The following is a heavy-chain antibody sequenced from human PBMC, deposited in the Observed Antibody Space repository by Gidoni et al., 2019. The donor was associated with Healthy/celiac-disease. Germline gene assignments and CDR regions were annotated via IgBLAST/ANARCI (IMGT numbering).Heavy chain of an antibody. CDR1: GGTFSRYA. V-gene: IGHV1-69*01. CDR2: IIPICGTS. D-gene: IGHD6-19*01. Sequence: QVQLVQSGAEVKTPGYSVKVSCKASGGTFSRYAISWVRQAPGEGLEWMGGIIPICGTSNYAQKCQGRVTITADESTSTAYMELSSLRSEDTAVYYCARSPQVFVAGTVWGQGTLVTVSS. CDR3: ARSPQVFVAGTV. J-gene: IGHJ4*02.